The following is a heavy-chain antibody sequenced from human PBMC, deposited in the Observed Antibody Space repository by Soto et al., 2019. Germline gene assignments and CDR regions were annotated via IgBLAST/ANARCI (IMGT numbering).Heavy chain of an antibody. CDR1: GFAFSAYG. J-gene: IGHJ4*02. Sequence: PGGSLRLSCAASGFAFSAYGLHWVRQAPGKELEWVAIITSDVNYKYYADSVKGRFTISRDNSKNTLFLQMNSLRAEDTAVYYCAKGGSFDIWGQGTLVTVSS. D-gene: IGHD3-16*01. V-gene: IGHV3-30*18. CDR3: AKGGSFDI. CDR2: ITSDVNYK.